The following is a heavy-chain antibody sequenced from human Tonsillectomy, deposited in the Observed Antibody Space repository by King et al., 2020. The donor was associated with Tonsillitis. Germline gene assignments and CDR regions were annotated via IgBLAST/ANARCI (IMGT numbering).Heavy chain of an antibody. CDR3: AREMATTWGGFDY. J-gene: IGHJ4*02. CDR1: GGSISRYY. V-gene: IGHV4-59*01. D-gene: IGHD5-24*01. CDR2: IFYTGST. Sequence: VQLQESGPGLVKPSETLSLTCSISGGSISRYYWSWIRPPPGKGLEWIGYIFYTGSTNYNPSLKSRVTMSLDTSKNQFSLNLSSVTAADTAVYYCAREMATTWGGFDYWGQGTLVTVSS.